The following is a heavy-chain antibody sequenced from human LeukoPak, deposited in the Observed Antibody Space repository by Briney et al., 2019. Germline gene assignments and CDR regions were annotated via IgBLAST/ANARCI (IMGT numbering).Heavy chain of an antibody. CDR2: IYYSGST. Sequence: SETLSLTCTVSGGSISSYYWSWIRQPPGKGLEWIGYIYYSGSTNYNPSLKSRVTISVDTSRNQFSLKLSSVTAADTAVYYCARGSGVSSDYWGQGTLVTVSS. D-gene: IGHD3-10*01. J-gene: IGHJ4*02. CDR3: ARGSGVSSDY. V-gene: IGHV4-59*01. CDR1: GGSISSYY.